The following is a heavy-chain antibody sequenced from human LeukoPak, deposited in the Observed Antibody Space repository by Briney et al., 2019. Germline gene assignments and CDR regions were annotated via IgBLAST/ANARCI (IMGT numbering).Heavy chain of an antibody. CDR1: GFTFSSYG. Sequence: PGGSLRLSCAASGFTFSSYGMHWVRQAPGKGLGWVAVVSFDGSDKYYADSVRGRFTISRDNSKNTLYLQMNSLRAEDTAVYYCAKGDNGDSFDYWGQGTLVTVSS. CDR2: VSFDGSDK. V-gene: IGHV3-30*18. CDR3: AKGDNGDSFDY. D-gene: IGHD2-21*01. J-gene: IGHJ4*02.